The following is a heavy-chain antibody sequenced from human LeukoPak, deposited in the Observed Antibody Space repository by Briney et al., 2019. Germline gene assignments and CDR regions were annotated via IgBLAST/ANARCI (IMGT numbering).Heavy chain of an antibody. D-gene: IGHD4-17*01. CDR1: GFTFNHYA. J-gene: IGHJ4*02. Sequence: GGSLRLSCAASGFTFNHYAMNWVRQAPGKGLEWVASISSTTTYIYYADSVKGRFTISRDNAKNSVHLQMNSLRAEDTAVYYCARADGAWSPDYWGQGTLVTVSS. V-gene: IGHV3-21*01. CDR2: ISSTTTYI. CDR3: ARADGAWSPDY.